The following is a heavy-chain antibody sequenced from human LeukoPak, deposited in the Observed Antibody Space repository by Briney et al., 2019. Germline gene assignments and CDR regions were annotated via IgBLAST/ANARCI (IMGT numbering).Heavy chain of an antibody. CDR2: IWYDGSTK. V-gene: IGHV3-33*01. CDR3: ARDRGRRTYMLDY. D-gene: IGHD3-10*01. J-gene: IGHJ4*02. Sequence: GGSLRLSCAASGFTFSSYGMHWVRQAPGKGLEWVAVIWYDGSTKYYADSVKGRFTISRDNSKNTLYLQMNSLRAEDTAVYYCARDRGRRTYMLDYWGQGTLVTVSS. CDR1: GFTFSSYG.